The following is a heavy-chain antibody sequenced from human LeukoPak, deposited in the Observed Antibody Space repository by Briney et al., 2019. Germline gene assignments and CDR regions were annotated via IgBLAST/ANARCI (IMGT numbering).Heavy chain of an antibody. CDR3: ARTGPISGSGSYSSAHFDY. J-gene: IGHJ4*02. Sequence: SVKVSCKASGGTFSSYAISWVRQAPGQGLEWMGGIIPIFGTANYAQKFQGRVTITTDESTSTAYMELSSLRSEDTAVYYCARTGPISGSGSYSSAHFDYWGQGTLVTVSS. CDR1: GGTFSSYA. D-gene: IGHD3-10*01. V-gene: IGHV1-69*05. CDR2: IIPIFGTA.